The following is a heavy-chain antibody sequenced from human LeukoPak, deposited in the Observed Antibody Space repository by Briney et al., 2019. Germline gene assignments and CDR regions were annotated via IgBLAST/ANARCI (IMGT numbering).Heavy chain of an antibody. Sequence: SETLSLTCTVSGGSISSSSYYWGWIRQPPGKGLEWIGSIYYSGSTYYNPSLKSQVTISVDTSKNQFSLKLSSVTAADTAVYYCARHSNWSGYIYYYYYYMDVWGKGTTVTVSS. V-gene: IGHV4-39*01. CDR1: GGSISSSSYY. CDR3: ARHSNWSGYIYYYYYYMDV. D-gene: IGHD3-3*01. J-gene: IGHJ6*03. CDR2: IYYSGST.